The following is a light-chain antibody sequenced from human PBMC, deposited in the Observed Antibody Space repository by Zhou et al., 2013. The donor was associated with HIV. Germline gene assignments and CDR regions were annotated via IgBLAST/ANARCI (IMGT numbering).Light chain of an antibody. J-gene: IGKJ4*01. V-gene: IGKV1-5*03. CDR1: QSISSW. CDR3: QQYNSYPLT. Sequence: DIQMTQSPSTLSASVGDRVTITCRASQSISSWLAWYQQKAGKAPKVLIYKASTLESGVPSRFSGSGSGTEFTLTISSLQPGDFATYYCQQYNSYPLTFGGGTRVEIK. CDR2: KAS.